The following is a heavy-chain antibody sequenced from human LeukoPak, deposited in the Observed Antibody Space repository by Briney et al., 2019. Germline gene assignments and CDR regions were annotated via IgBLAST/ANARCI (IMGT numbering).Heavy chain of an antibody. CDR1: GGSISSYY. J-gene: IGHJ6*02. V-gene: IGHV4-59*01. CDR2: IYYSGST. CDR3: ARDPIVSGYLGGYYYYYGMDV. Sequence: SETLSLTCTVSGGSISSYYWSWIRQPPGKGLEWIGYIYYSGSTNYNPSLKSRVTISVDTSKNQSSLKLSSVTAADTAVYYCARDPIVSGYLGGYYYYYGMDVWGQGTTVTVSS. D-gene: IGHD2-15*01.